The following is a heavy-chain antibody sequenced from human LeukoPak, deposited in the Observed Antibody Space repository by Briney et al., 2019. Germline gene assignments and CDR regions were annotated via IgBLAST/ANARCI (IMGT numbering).Heavy chain of an antibody. D-gene: IGHD1-26*01. Sequence: GGSLRLSCAASGFTVNDYYMSWVRQAPGKGLEWVSIIYSGGITSYADSVKGRFTISRDNSKNTLYLQMNSLRDEDTAVYYCAREKQSGGTPFDYWGQGSLVTVSS. J-gene: IGHJ4*02. CDR3: AREKQSGGTPFDY. CDR2: IYSGGIT. CDR1: GFTVNDYY. V-gene: IGHV3-66*01.